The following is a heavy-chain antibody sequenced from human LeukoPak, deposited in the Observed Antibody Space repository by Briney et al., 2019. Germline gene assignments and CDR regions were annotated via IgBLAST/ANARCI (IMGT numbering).Heavy chain of an antibody. Sequence: GGSLRLSCEASGFSLVYYSMNWVRQAPGKGLEWVSSISRNSGYIFYADAVQGRFTTSRDNAKNSLYLQMNSLRAEDTAVYYCARFPEGDANWAIDFWGLGILVTVSS. V-gene: IGHV3-21*01. CDR3: ARFPEGDANWAIDF. CDR2: ISRNSGYI. D-gene: IGHD1-1*01. J-gene: IGHJ4*02. CDR1: GFSLVYYS.